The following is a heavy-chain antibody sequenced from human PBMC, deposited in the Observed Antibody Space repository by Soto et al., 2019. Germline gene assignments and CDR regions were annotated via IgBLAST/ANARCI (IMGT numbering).Heavy chain of an antibody. Sequence: QVHLVESGGGVVQPGGSLRLSCAASGITLSNYAIHWVRQAPGKGLEWVAVIVYDGSNKYYADSVKGRFTISRDNSNNSVALQLSSLRAEDTGLYYCASFRGYSYGSDFVFDYWGQGTLVTVSS. D-gene: IGHD5-18*01. CDR2: IVYDGSNK. CDR1: GITLSNYA. CDR3: ASFRGYSYGSDFVFDY. V-gene: IGHV3-30*04. J-gene: IGHJ4*02.